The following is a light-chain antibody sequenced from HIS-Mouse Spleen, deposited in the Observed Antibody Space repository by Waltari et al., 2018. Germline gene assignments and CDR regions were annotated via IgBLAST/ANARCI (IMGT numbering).Light chain of an antibody. CDR3: YSAADNNLVV. V-gene: IGLV3-27*01. CDR2: KDS. CDR1: VLAKKY. J-gene: IGLJ2*01. Sequence: SYELTQPSSASVSPGQTARNTCSGDVLAKKYARWFQQKPGQAPVLVIYKDSERPSGIPERFSGSSSGTTVTLTISGAQVEDEADYYCYSAADNNLVVFGGGTKLTVL.